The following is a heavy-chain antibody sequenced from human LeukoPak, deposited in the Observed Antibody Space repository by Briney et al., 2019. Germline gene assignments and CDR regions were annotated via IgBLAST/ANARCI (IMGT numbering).Heavy chain of an antibody. CDR3: ARSLMNSVRPYYYCYYGMDV. CDR1: GFTFSDYY. D-gene: IGHD1-7*01. J-gene: IGHJ6*02. Sequence: GGSLRLSCAASGFTFSDYYMSWIRQAPGKGLEWVSYISSSGSTIYYADSVKGRFTISRDNAKNSLYLQMNSLRAEDTAVYYCARSLMNSVRPYYYCYYGMDVWGQGTTVTVSS. CDR2: ISSSGSTI. V-gene: IGHV3-11*01.